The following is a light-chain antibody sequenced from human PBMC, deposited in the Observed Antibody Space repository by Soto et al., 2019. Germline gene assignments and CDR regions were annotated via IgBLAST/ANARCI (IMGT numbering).Light chain of an antibody. CDR1: QSVSSSY. CDR2: GVF. CDR3: QHYGRLLWT. Sequence: EIVLTQSPGTLSLSPGERATLSCMASQSVSSSYLAWYQQKPGQAPRLLVNGVFSRATGIPVRFSGSGSGTDFTLTISSLQSEDLAVYYCQHYGRLLWTFGQEPKVEVK. J-gene: IGKJ1*01. V-gene: IGKV3-20*01.